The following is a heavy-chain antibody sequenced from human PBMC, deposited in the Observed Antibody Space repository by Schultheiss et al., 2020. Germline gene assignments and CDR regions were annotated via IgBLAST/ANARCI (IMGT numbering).Heavy chain of an antibody. Sequence: SQTLSLTCTVSGGSISSYYWSWIRQPAGKGLEWIGRIYTSGGTNYNPSLKSRVTISVDTSKNQFSLKLSSVTAADTAVYYCARLHYDFWSGYPNVSGYYYYGMDVWGGGTTGTAFS. V-gene: IGHV4-4*07. CDR3: ARLHYDFWSGYPNVSGYYYYGMDV. J-gene: IGHJ6*04. CDR2: IYTSGGT. D-gene: IGHD3-3*01. CDR1: GGSISSYY.